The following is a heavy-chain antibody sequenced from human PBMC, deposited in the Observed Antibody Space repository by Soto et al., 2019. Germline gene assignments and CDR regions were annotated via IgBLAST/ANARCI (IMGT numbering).Heavy chain of an antibody. V-gene: IGHV3-30*18. D-gene: IGHD2-15*01. CDR3: AKQGLPHHNWFDP. Sequence: LRLSCAASGFTFSSYGIHWVRQAPGKGLEWVAVISYDGSNKYYADSVKGRFTISRDDSKNTLYLQMNSLRAEDTAVYYCAKQGLPHHNWFDPWGQGTVVTVSS. CDR2: ISYDGSNK. CDR1: GFTFSSYG. J-gene: IGHJ5*02.